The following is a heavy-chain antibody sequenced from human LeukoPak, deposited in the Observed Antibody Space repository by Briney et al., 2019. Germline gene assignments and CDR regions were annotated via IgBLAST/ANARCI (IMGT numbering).Heavy chain of an antibody. J-gene: IGHJ6*02. CDR3: GRGHYGLDV. V-gene: IGHV3-74*01. CDR1: GFTISSYW. CDR2: INSDGSST. Sequence: GGSLRLSCAASGFTISSYWMHWVRQAPGKGLVWVSRINSDGSSTSYAASVKGRFTISRDNGENSLYLQMSSLRAEDTAVYYCGRGHYGLDVWGQGTTVTVSS.